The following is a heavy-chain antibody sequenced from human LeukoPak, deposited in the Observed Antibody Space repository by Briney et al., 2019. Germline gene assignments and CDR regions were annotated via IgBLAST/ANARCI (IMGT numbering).Heavy chain of an antibody. Sequence: PGGSLRLSCAASGITFSSYAMSWVRQAPGKGLEWVSALSGSGGSTYYADSVKGRFTISRDNSKNTLYLQMNSLRAEDTAIYYCAKDVGLIIVGALYWGQGTLVTVSS. CDR3: AKDVGLIIVGALY. J-gene: IGHJ4*02. V-gene: IGHV3-23*01. D-gene: IGHD1-26*01. CDR1: GITFSSYA. CDR2: LSGSGGST.